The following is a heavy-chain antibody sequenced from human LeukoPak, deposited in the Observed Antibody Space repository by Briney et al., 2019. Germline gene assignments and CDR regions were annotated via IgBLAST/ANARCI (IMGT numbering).Heavy chain of an antibody. V-gene: IGHV4-59*01. CDR3: ARKSFHTSSYDY. Sequence: SETLSLTCTVSGGSISSYYWSWIRQPPGKGLEWIGYIYYSGSTNYNPSLKSRVTISLDTSKNQFSLNLSSVTAADTAVYYCARKSFHTSSYDYWGQGTLVTVSS. J-gene: IGHJ4*02. CDR2: IYYSGST. CDR1: GGSISSYY. D-gene: IGHD2-2*01.